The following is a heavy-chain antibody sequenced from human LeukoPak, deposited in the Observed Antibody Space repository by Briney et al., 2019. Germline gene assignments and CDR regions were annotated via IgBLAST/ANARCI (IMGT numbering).Heavy chain of an antibody. Sequence: SVKVSCTASGGTFSSYAISWVRQAPGQGLEWMGGIIPIFGTANYAQKFQGRVTITTDESTSTAYMELSSLRSEDTAVYYCASGMATMDDAFDIWGQGTMVTVSS. CDR2: IIPIFGTA. D-gene: IGHD5-24*01. V-gene: IGHV1-69*05. CDR3: ASGMATMDDAFDI. CDR1: GGTFSSYA. J-gene: IGHJ3*02.